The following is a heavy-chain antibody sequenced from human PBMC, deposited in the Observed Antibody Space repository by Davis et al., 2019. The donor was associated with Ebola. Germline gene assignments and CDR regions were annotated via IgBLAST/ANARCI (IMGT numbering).Heavy chain of an antibody. J-gene: IGHJ4*02. CDR2: ISAYNGNT. V-gene: IGHV1-18*01. CDR3: ARDSRVLLWFGEFLDY. D-gene: IGHD3-10*01. Sequence: ASVKVSCKASGYTFTSYGISWVRQAPGQGLEWMGWISAYNGNTNYAQKLQGRVTMTTDTSTSTAYMELRSLRSDDTAVYYCARDSRVLLWFGEFLDYWGQGTLVTVSS. CDR1: GYTFTSYG.